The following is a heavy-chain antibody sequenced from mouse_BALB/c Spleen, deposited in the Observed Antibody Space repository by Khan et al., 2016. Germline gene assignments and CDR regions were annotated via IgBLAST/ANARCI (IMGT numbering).Heavy chain of an antibody. CDR1: GDSITSGY. J-gene: IGHJ4*01. Sequence: VQLQESGPSLVKLSQTLSLTCPVTGDSITSGYWNWIRKFPGNKLEYMGYISHSGSTYYNPSLKSRLSITRDTSKNQYYLQLNSVTTEDTATYYCARYDGSTYVSGMDYWGQGTSVTVSS. V-gene: IGHV3-8*02. CDR3: ARYDGSTYVSGMDY. CDR2: ISHSGST. D-gene: IGHD1-1*01.